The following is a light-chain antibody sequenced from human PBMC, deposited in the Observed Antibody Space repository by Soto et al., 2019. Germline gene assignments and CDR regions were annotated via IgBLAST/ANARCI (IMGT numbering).Light chain of an antibody. Sequence: VLTQYPRTVSLSRREIATVSCRASQSVGSDFLAWYQQKPGQAPRILIFGASGRATGIPDRFSVSGSGTDFALTLSTLESEDSAVYYCQQYGTLSWTFGELTNVDI. J-gene: IGKJ1*01. CDR2: GAS. V-gene: IGKV3-20*01. CDR1: QSVGSDF. CDR3: QQYGTLSWT.